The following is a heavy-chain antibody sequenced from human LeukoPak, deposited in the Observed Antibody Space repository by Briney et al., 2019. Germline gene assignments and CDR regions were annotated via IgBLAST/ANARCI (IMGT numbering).Heavy chain of an antibody. Sequence: ASVKVSCKASGYTFTSYDINWVRQATGQGLEWMGWMNPNSGNIGYAQKFQGRVTMTRNTSISTAYMELSSLRSEDTAVYYCARLLDYDFWSGYVYYYGMDVWGQGTTVTVSS. D-gene: IGHD3-3*01. CDR3: ARLLDYDFWSGYVYYYGMDV. V-gene: IGHV1-8*01. CDR2: MNPNSGNI. CDR1: GYTFTSYD. J-gene: IGHJ6*02.